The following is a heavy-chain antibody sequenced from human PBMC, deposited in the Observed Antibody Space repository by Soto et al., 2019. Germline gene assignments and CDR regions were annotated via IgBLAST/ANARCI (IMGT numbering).Heavy chain of an antibody. D-gene: IGHD3-9*01. CDR1: GFTFSNAW. CDR3: TTYQGILRYFDWPPHY. CDR2: IKSKTDGRTT. V-gene: IGHV3-15*07. Sequence: GGSLRLSCAASGFTFSNAWMNWVRQDPGKGLEWVGRIKSKTDGRTTDYAAPVKGRFTISRDDSKNTLYLQMNSLKTEDTAVYYCTTYQGILRYFDWPPHYWGQGTLVTVSS. J-gene: IGHJ4*02.